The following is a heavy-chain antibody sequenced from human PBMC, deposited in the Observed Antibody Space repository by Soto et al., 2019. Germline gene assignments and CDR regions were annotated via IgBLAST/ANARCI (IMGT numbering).Heavy chain of an antibody. CDR1: GFTFSSYC. CDR2: IPYDGTNK. CDR3: ARYSGPLNGFDI. V-gene: IGHV3-33*05. J-gene: IGHJ3*02. Sequence: HPGGSLRLSCAASGFTFSSYCMHWVRQAPGKGLEWVAVIPYDGTNKNYADSVEGRFTISRDNSKTTLFLQMNNLGAADTAVYYCARYSGPLNGFDIWGQGTMVTVSS. D-gene: IGHD5-12*01.